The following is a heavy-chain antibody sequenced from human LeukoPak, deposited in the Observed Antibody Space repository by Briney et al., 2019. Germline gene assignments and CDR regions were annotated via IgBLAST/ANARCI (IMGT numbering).Heavy chain of an antibody. J-gene: IGHJ6*03. CDR2: ISGSGGST. CDR1: GFTFSSYA. Sequence: PGGSLRLSCAASGFTFSSYAMSWVRQAPGKGLEWVSAISGSGGSTYYADSVKGRFTISRDNSKNTLYLQMNSLRAEDTAVYYCAKAAMKKARGWFNYYYYYMDVWGKGTTVTVSS. CDR3: AKAAMKKARGWFNYYYYYMDV. V-gene: IGHV3-23*01. D-gene: IGHD6-19*01.